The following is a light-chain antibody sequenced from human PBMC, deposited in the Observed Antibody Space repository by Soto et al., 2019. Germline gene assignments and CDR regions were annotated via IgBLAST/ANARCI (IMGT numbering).Light chain of an antibody. V-gene: IGKV1-33*01. Sequence: DLQMIQSPSSLSASVGDRVTITCQASQETSNYLNWYQQKPGKAPKLLIYDASNLERGVPSRFSGRGSGTDFTFTISSLQPEDFATYYCQQYDHLPRTFGRGSKVEIK. CDR1: QETSNY. CDR3: QQYDHLPRT. J-gene: IGKJ1*01. CDR2: DAS.